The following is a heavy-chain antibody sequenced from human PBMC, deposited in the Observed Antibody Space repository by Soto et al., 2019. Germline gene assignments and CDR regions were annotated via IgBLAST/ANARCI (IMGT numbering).Heavy chain of an antibody. J-gene: IGHJ6*02. Sequence: EGQLLESGGGPVQPGGSLRLSCAASGFSFSSYAMSWVRQAPGKGLVWVSTITGGGGGTYYADSVKGRFTISRDNSKNTLYLQMNSLRAEDTAVYFCAKDRYYVILTEDYNDYYHYGMDVWGQGTTVTVSS. V-gene: IGHV3-23*01. CDR3: AKDRYYVILTEDYNDYYHYGMDV. CDR1: GFSFSSYA. D-gene: IGHD3-9*01. CDR2: ITGGGGGT.